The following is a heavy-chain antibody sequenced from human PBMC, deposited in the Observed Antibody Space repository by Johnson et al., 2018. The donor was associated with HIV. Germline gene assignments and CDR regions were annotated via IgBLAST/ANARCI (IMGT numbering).Heavy chain of an antibody. J-gene: IGHJ3*02. Sequence: QMLLVESGGGLVQPGGSLRLSCAASGFTFSSYPMHWVRQAPGKGLEWVAFISYDGHSKYYADSVKGRFSISRDNSRNTLYLQMSSLRPEDTAVYFCARVGVSGYDLAAFDIWGQGTMVTVSA. CDR2: ISYDGHSK. CDR3: ARVGVSGYDLAAFDI. V-gene: IGHV3-30*04. CDR1: GFTFSSYP. D-gene: IGHD5-12*01.